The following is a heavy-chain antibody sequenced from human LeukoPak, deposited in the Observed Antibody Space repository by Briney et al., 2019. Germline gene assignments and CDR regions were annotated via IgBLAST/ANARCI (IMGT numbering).Heavy chain of an antibody. Sequence: GGSLTLSCPASGFTFSSYWMDWVRQAPGKGLEWVANIKEDGGAKNYVDSVKGRFTISRDNAKDSVYLQMNSLRAEDTALYYCARAAAAAGFDYWGQGTLVTVSS. D-gene: IGHD6-13*01. CDR3: ARAAAAAGFDY. J-gene: IGHJ4*02. CDR1: GFTFSSYW. V-gene: IGHV3-7*02. CDR2: IKEDGGAK.